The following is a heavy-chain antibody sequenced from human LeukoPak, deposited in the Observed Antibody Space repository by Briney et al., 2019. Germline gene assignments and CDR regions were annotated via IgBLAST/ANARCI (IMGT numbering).Heavy chain of an antibody. CDR1: GYTFTNYY. CDR2: INPSGGST. V-gene: IGHV1-46*01. CDR3: AREGEIGYNLSDY. J-gene: IGHJ4*02. Sequence: ASVKVSCKASGYTFTNYYMNWVRQAPGQGLEWMGIINPSGGSTSYAQKFQGRVTVTRDTSTSTVYMELSSLRSEDTAMYYCAREGEIGYNLSDYWGQGTLVTVSS. D-gene: IGHD5-24*01.